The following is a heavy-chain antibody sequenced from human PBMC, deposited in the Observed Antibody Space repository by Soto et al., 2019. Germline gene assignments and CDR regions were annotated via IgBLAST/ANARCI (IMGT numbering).Heavy chain of an antibody. CDR3: ARHPYYGWGTYSFDS. CDR2: IYWDDDK. V-gene: IGHV2-5*02. CDR1: GFSLSTSGVG. J-gene: IGHJ4*02. D-gene: IGHD3-10*01. Sequence: QITLKESGPTLVKPTQTLTLTCTFSGFSLSTSGVGVGWIRQPPGKALEWLAVIYWDDDKRSSSSLKSRITIITDTPKNQAVPTMTHVDPVATATSSGARHPYYGWGTYSFDSWGQGILVTVSS.